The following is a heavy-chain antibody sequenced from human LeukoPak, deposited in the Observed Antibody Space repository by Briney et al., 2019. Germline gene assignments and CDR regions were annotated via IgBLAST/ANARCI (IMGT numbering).Heavy chain of an antibody. D-gene: IGHD3-10*01. Sequence: GGSLRLSCAASGFTFTSYWMHWVRQAPGKGLVWVSLINSDGSTTKYADSVKGRFTMSRDNAKNSLFLQMNSLRDEDTAVYFCARDPGDYWGQGTLVTVSS. CDR1: GFTFTSYW. V-gene: IGHV3-74*03. CDR3: ARDPGDY. J-gene: IGHJ4*02. CDR2: INSDGSTT.